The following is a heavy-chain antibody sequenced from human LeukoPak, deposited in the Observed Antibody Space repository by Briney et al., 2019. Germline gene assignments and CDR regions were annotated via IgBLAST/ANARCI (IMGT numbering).Heavy chain of an antibody. V-gene: IGHV3-7*03. J-gene: IGHJ3*02. CDR3: ARALRDAFDI. Sequence: GGSLRLSCAASEFTFSNYWMTWVRQAPGKGLEWVANIKQDGSEKYYVDSVKGRFTISRDNAKNSLYLQMDSLRAGDTAVYYCARALRDAFDIWGQGTMVTVSS. CDR1: EFTFSNYW. CDR2: IKQDGSEK.